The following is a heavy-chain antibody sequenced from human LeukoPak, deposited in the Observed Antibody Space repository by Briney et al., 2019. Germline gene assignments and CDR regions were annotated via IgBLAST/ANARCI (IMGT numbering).Heavy chain of an antibody. CDR1: GYTLTSYG. J-gene: IGHJ4*02. CDR3: ARFSITMVRGVIGEFDY. V-gene: IGHV1-18*01. CDR2: ISAYNGNT. D-gene: IGHD3-10*01. Sequence: ASVKVSCKASGYTLTSYGISWVRQAPGQGLEWMGWISAYNGNTNYAQKLQGRVTMTTDTSTSTAYMELRSLRSDDTAVYYCARFSITMVRGVIGEFDYWGQGTPVTVSS.